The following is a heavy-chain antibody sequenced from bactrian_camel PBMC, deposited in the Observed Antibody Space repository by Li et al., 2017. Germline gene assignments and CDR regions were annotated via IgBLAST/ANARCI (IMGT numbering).Heavy chain of an antibody. V-gene: IGHV3S1*01. CDR1: GFAYNYDC. Sequence: HVQLVESGGGLVQPGGSLRLSCAASGFAYNYDCMGWFRQAPGKEREGVAVIFSGDSDTIYADSVKGRFTVSRDNVKNTLYLEMNRLKTEDTAVYYCATTLGAYWRGNYYYTGFGYWGQGTQVTVS. D-gene: IGHD2*01. CDR2: IFSGDSDT. J-gene: IGHJ6*01. CDR3: ATTLGAYWRGNYYYTGFGY.